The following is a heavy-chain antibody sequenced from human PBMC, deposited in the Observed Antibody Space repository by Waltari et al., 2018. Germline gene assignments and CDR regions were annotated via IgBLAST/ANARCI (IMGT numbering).Heavy chain of an antibody. Sequence: QLQLQESGPGLVKPSETLSLTCTVSGGSISSSSYYWGWLRQPPGQGREWIGSIYYSGSTYYNPSLKSRVTISVDTSKNQFSLKLSSVTAADTAVYYCAREAIGCSSTSCYFDYWGQGTLVTVSS. CDR1: GGSISSSSYY. CDR3: AREAIGCSSTSCYFDY. J-gene: IGHJ4*02. D-gene: IGHD2-2*01. CDR2: IYYSGST. V-gene: IGHV4-39*07.